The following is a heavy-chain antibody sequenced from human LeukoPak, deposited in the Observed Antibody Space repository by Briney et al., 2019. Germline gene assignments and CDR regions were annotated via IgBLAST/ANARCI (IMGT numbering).Heavy chain of an antibody. CDR2: IWYDGSNK. Sequence: GGSLRLSCAASGFTFSNYAMRWVRQAPGKGLEWVAVIWYDGSNKYYADSVKGRFTISRDNSKHTLYLQMNSLRVEDTAMYYCAREYCGGNCYGDYWGQGTLVTVSS. D-gene: IGHD2-21*02. CDR1: GFTFSNYA. J-gene: IGHJ4*02. V-gene: IGHV3-33*01. CDR3: AREYCGGNCYGDY.